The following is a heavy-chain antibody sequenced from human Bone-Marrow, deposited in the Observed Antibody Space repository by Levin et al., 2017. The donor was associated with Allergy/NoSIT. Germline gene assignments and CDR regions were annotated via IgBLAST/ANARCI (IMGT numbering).Heavy chain of an antibody. Sequence: PSETLSLTCTVSGGSISSSSYYWGWIRQPPGKGLEWIGSIYYSGSTYYNPSLKSRVTISVDTSKNQFSLKLSSVTAADTAVYYCARAPGVIPKRPPKHAFDIWGQGTMVTVSS. CDR1: GGSISSSSYY. CDR2: IYYSGST. V-gene: IGHV4-39*07. J-gene: IGHJ3*02. CDR3: ARAPGVIPKRPPKHAFDI. D-gene: IGHD3-10*01.